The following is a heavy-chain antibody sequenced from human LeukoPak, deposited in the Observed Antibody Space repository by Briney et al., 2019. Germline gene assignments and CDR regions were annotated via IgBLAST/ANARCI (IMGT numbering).Heavy chain of an antibody. Sequence: GGSLRLSCAASGFTFSSYAMSWFRQAPGKGLEWVSAISGSGGSTYYADSVKGRFTISRDNSKNTLYLQMNSLRAEDTAVYYCAKEGGMITFGGVTDFDYWGQGTLVTVSS. CDR2: ISGSGGST. CDR1: GFTFSSYA. V-gene: IGHV3-23*01. J-gene: IGHJ4*02. D-gene: IGHD3-16*01. CDR3: AKEGGMITFGGVTDFDY.